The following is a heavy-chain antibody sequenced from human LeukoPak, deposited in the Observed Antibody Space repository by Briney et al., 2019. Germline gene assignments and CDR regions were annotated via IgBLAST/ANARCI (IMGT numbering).Heavy chain of an antibody. CDR1: GYTFTSNY. CDR2: ISPSGGST. CDR3: ARDNSVRDEAWWFTP. Sequence: ASVKVSCKAFGYTFTSNYMHWVRQAPGQGPEGMGVISPSGGSTTYAQKFQGRVTLTRDMSTSTDYLELSSLRSEDTAVYYCARDNSVRDEAWWFTPWGQGTLVTVSS. J-gene: IGHJ5*02. D-gene: IGHD5-24*01. V-gene: IGHV1-46*01.